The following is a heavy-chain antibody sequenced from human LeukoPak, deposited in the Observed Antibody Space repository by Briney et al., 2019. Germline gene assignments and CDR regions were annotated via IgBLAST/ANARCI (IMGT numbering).Heavy chain of an antibody. CDR2: ISYDGSNK. CDR3: AKDYSGYYSYFDY. D-gene: IGHD3-22*01. J-gene: IGHJ4*02. CDR1: GFTFSSYG. Sequence: GGSLRLSCVASGFTFSSYGMHWVRQAPGKGLEWVVVISYDGSNKYYADSVKGRFTISRDNSKNTLYLQMNSLRAEDTAVYYCAKDYSGYYSYFDYWGQGTLVTVSS. V-gene: IGHV3-30*18.